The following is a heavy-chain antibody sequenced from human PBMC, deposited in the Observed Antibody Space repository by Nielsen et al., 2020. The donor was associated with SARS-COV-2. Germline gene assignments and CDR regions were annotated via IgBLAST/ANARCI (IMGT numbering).Heavy chain of an antibody. CDR3: ARGKLTATVFNYYYGMDV. Sequence: ASVKVSCKASGYTFTGYYMYWVRQAPGQGLEWMGWINPNSGGTNYAQKFQGRVTMTRDTSISTAYMELSRLRSDDTAVYYCARGKLTATVFNYYYGMDVWGQGTTVTVSS. D-gene: IGHD5-18*01. CDR1: GYTFTGYY. J-gene: IGHJ6*02. V-gene: IGHV1-2*02. CDR2: INPNSGGT.